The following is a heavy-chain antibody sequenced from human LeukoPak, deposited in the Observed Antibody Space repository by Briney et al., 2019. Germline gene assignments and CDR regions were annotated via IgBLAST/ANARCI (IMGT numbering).Heavy chain of an antibody. CDR2: IYYSGST. J-gene: IGHJ6*02. CDR1: GGSISSYY. CDR3: ARETVLWFGESKYGMDV. Sequence: SETLSLTCTVSGGSISSYYWSWIRQPPGKGLEWIGYIYYSGSTNYNPSLKSRVTISVDTPKNQFSLKLSSVTAADTAVYYCARETVLWFGESKYGMDVWGQGTTVTVSS. V-gene: IGHV4-59*01. D-gene: IGHD3-10*01.